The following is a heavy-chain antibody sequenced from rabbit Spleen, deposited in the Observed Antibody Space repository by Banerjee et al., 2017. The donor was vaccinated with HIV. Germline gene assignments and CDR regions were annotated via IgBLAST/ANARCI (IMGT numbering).Heavy chain of an antibody. Sequence: QEQLVESGGDLVKPGASLTLTCTVSGFSFSSSYDMCWVRQAPGKGLEWIACINIVTGKSVYASWAKGRFTMSRTSSTTVTLQMTSLTAADTATYFCARDLVAVIGWNFGLWGPGTLVTVS. CDR3: ARDLVAVIGWNFGL. J-gene: IGHJ4*01. D-gene: IGHD1-1*01. CDR1: GFSFSSSYD. CDR2: INIVTGKS. V-gene: IGHV1S45*01.